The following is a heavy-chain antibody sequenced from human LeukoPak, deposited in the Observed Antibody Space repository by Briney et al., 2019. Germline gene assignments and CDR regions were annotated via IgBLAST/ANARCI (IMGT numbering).Heavy chain of an antibody. D-gene: IGHD6-6*01. V-gene: IGHV3-66*01. CDR1: GFTVSNNY. Sequence: GGSLRLSCAASGFTVSNNYMSWVRQAPGKGLEWVSVIYSGGSTYYADSVKGRFTISRDNSKNTLYLQMNSLRAEDTAVYYCARDQYSSSSNYYYGMDVWGQGTTVTVSS. CDR2: IYSGGST. J-gene: IGHJ6*02. CDR3: ARDQYSSSSNYYYGMDV.